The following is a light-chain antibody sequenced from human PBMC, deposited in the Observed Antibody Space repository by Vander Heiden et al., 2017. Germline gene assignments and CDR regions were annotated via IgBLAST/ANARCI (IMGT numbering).Light chain of an antibody. CDR1: HIGSKY. CDR3: QVWDTSTVV. J-gene: IGLJ2*01. Sequence: SYELTQPLSASVALGQTARITCGGYHIGSKYVHWYQQKPGQAPVLVIYTNNNRPSGIPERFSGSNSGNTATLTISRAQGGDESDYYCQVWDTSTVVFGGGTKLTVL. V-gene: IGLV3-9*01. CDR2: TNN.